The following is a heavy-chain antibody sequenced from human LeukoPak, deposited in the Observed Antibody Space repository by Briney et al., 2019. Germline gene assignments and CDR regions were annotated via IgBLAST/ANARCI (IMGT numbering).Heavy chain of an antibody. V-gene: IGHV3-48*03. CDR1: GFTFSRYE. Sequence: PGGSLRLSCAASGFTFSRYEINWVRQAPGKGLEWVSYITSSGSSIYYADSVKGRFTTSRDNAKNSLYLQMNSLRAEDTAVYYCARDTAMINWGQGTLVTVSP. J-gene: IGHJ4*02. CDR2: ITSSGSSI. D-gene: IGHD5-18*01. CDR3: ARDTAMIN.